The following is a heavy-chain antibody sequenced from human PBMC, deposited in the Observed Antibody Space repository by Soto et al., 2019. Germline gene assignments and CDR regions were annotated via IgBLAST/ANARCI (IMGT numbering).Heavy chain of an antibody. J-gene: IGHJ4*02. Sequence: PGGSLRLSCAASGFSFRNVWMYWVRQAPGKGLEWVGRIRSGDDGGTADLAAPVRGRFTISRDDSKTMLYLQMDSLEIDDTAVYYCTTDLPWSYGALAYWGQGTLVTVSS. CDR1: GFSFRNVW. CDR2: IRSGDDGGTA. V-gene: IGHV3-15*01. CDR3: TTDLPWSYGALAY. D-gene: IGHD1-26*01.